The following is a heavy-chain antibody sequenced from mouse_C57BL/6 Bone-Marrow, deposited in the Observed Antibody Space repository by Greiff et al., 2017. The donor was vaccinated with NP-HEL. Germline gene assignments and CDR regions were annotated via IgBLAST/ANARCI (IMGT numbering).Heavy chain of an antibody. Sequence: QVQLQQPGAELVKPGASVKLSCKASGYTFTSYWMHWVKQRPGQGLEWIGMIYPNSGSTNYNEKFKSKATLTVDKSSSTAYMQLSSLTSEDSAVYYCARLLRRYFEGWGTGPTVTVSS. CDR2: IYPNSGST. CDR1: GYTFTSYW. J-gene: IGHJ1*03. D-gene: IGHD1-1*01. V-gene: IGHV1-64*01. CDR3: ARLLRRYFEG.